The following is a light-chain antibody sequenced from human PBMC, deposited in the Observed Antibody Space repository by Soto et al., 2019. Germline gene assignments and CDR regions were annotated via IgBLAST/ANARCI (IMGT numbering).Light chain of an antibody. J-gene: IGKJ1*01. Sequence: DIQMTQSPSSLSASVGDSVTITCRASQGINNYLAWFQQKPGKVPVLLIYAASTLKPGVPSRFSGSGAGTDFTLTISSLQPEDFATYYCLKYDSAPRTFGQGTKVEIK. V-gene: IGKV1-27*01. CDR3: LKYDSAPRT. CDR1: QGINNY. CDR2: AAS.